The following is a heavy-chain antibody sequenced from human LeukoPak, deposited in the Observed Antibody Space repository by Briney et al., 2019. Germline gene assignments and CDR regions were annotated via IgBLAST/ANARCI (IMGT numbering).Heavy chain of an antibody. V-gene: IGHV4-39*07. Sequence: ETQSLTCTVSGGSISSSSYYWGWIRQPPGKGLEWIGSIYYSGSTYYNPSLKSRVTISVDTSKNQFSLKLSSVTAADTAVYYCARGYCSGGSCYSYYYYNYMDVWGKGTTVTVSS. CDR3: ARGYCSGGSCYSYYYYNYMDV. CDR1: GGSISSSSYY. D-gene: IGHD2-15*01. J-gene: IGHJ6*03. CDR2: IYYSGST.